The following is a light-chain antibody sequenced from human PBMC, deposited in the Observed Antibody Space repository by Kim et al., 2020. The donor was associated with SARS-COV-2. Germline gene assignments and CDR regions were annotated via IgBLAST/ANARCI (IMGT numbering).Light chain of an antibody. V-gene: IGLV2-11*01. CDR2: DVS. CDR3: CSYAGSYTWV. Sequence: QSALTQPRSVSGSPGQSVTISCTGTSSDVGRYNYVSWYQQHPGKAPKLMIYDVSNRPSGVPDRFSGSKSGNTASLTISGLQAEDEADYYCCSYAGSYTWVFGGGTQLTVL. CDR1: SSDVGRYNY. J-gene: IGLJ3*02.